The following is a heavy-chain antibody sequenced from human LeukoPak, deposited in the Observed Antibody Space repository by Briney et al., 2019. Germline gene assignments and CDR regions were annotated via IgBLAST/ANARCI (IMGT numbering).Heavy chain of an antibody. CDR3: ARIEVDEVGATTWFDP. Sequence: GGSLRLSCAASGFTFSSYNMNWVRQAPGKGLEWVSSITSGSSYIYYADSVKGRFTISRDNAKNSLYLQMNSLRAEDTAVYYCARIEVDEVGATTWFDPWGQGTLVTVSS. J-gene: IGHJ5*02. V-gene: IGHV3-21*04. D-gene: IGHD1-26*01. CDR2: ITSGSSYI. CDR1: GFTFSSYN.